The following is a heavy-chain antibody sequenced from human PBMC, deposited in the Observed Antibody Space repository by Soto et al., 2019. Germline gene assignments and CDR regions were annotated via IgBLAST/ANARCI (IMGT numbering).Heavy chain of an antibody. CDR3: ARKGEYDFWSGYYGMDV. V-gene: IGHV4-39*01. CDR2: IYYSGST. D-gene: IGHD3-3*01. CDR1: GGSISSSSYY. Sequence: SETLSLTCTVSGGSISSSSYYWGWIRQPPGKGLEWIGSIYYSGSTYYNPSLKSRVTISVDTSKNQFSLKLSSVTAADTAVYYCARKGEYDFWSGYYGMDVWGQGTTVTVS. J-gene: IGHJ6*02.